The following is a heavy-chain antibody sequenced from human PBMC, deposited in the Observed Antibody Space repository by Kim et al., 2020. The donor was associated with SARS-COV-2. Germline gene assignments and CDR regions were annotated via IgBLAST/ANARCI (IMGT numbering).Heavy chain of an antibody. CDR1: GGSISSGGYY. Sequence: SETLSLTCTVSGGSISSGGYYWSWIRQHPGKGLEWIGYIYYSGSTYYNPSLKSRVTISVDTSKNQFSLKLSSVTAADTAVYYCARANLPAGVVVPAAMGFDPWGQGALVTVSS. CDR2: IYYSGST. J-gene: IGHJ5*02. CDR3: ARANLPAGVVVPAAMGFDP. D-gene: IGHD2-2*01. V-gene: IGHV4-31*03.